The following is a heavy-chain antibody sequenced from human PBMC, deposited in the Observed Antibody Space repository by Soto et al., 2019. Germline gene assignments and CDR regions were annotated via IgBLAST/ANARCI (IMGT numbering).Heavy chain of an antibody. Sequence: QVQLVESGGGVVQPGRSLRLSCAASGFTFSSYALHWVRQAPGKGLEWVAVISYDGSNKYYADSVKGRFTISRDNSKNTLYLQMNSLRAEDTAVYYCARAGYSYARDPFDYWGQGTLVTVSS. CDR3: ARAGYSYARDPFDY. V-gene: IGHV3-30-3*01. CDR2: ISYDGSNK. J-gene: IGHJ4*02. D-gene: IGHD5-18*01. CDR1: GFTFSSYA.